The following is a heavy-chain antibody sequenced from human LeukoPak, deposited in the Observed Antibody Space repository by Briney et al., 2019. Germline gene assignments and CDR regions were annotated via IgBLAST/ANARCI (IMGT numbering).Heavy chain of an antibody. D-gene: IGHD2-15*01. V-gene: IGHV3-21*01. CDR1: GFTFSRNA. Sequence: GGSLRLSCAAFGFTFSRNAMNWVRQAPGKGLEWVSFISSSSNYMSYADSVKGRFTISRDNAKNSLYLQMNSMRDEDTAVYYCARDRAAPTWYFDLWGRGTLVTVSS. CDR2: ISSSSNYM. CDR3: ARDRAAPTWYFDL. J-gene: IGHJ2*01.